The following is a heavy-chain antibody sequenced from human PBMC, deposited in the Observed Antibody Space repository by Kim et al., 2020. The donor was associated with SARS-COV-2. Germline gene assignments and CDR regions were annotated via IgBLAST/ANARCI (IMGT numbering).Heavy chain of an antibody. CDR1: GFTFSSYA. V-gene: IGHV3-30*04. J-gene: IGHJ3*02. CDR2: ISYDGSNK. CDR3: ARDALLWFGEAGAFDI. Sequence: GGSLRLSCAASGFTFSSYAMHWVRQAPGKGLEWVAVISYDGSNKYYADSVKGRFTISRDNSKNTLYLQMNSLRAEDTAVYYCARDALLWFGEAGAFDIWG. D-gene: IGHD3-10*01.